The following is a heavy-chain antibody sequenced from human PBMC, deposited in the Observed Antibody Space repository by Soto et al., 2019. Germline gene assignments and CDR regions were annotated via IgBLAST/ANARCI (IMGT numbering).Heavy chain of an antibody. Sequence: PGGSLRLSCAASGFTFSSYGMHWVRQAPGKGLEWVAVISYDGSNKYYADSVKGRFTISRDNSKNTLYLQMNSLRAEDTAVYYCAKIFGVVIIQNYYYGMDVWGQGTTVTVSS. D-gene: IGHD3-3*01. J-gene: IGHJ6*02. CDR2: ISYDGSNK. V-gene: IGHV3-30*18. CDR1: GFTFSSYG. CDR3: AKIFGVVIIQNYYYGMDV.